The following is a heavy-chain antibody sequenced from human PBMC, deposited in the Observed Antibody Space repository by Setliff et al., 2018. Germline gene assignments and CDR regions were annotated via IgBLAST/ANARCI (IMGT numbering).Heavy chain of an antibody. Sequence: SETLSLTCAVYGDSFSDYYWSWIRQPPGKGLEWIGNVLHSGSTNYNPSFKSRVTMSVDTSRNQFSLRLNSVTAADTAVYYCARDRTIFGVDNFYYYMDVWGRGTTVTVSS. V-gene: IGHV4-59*01. CDR2: VLHSGST. D-gene: IGHD3-3*01. J-gene: IGHJ6*03. CDR1: GDSFSDYY. CDR3: ARDRTIFGVDNFYYYMDV.